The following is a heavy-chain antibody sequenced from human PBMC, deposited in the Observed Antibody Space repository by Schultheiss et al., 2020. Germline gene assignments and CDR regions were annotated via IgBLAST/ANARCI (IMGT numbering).Heavy chain of an antibody. D-gene: IGHD5-24*01. CDR1: GFSFSSHA. CDR2: IAGDGRRT. J-gene: IGHJ4*02. V-gene: IGHV3-23*01. CDR3: ARDPGYSFDY. Sequence: GGSLRLSCVASGFSFSSHAMSWVRQAPGKGLEWVSAIAGDGRRTHYAYSVEGRFTISRDNAKNTLHLQMNSLRAEDTAVYYCARDPGYSFDYWGQGTLVTVSS.